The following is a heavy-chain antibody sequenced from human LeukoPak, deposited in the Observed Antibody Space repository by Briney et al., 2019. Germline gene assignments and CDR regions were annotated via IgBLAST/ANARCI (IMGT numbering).Heavy chain of an antibody. CDR3: ASPGVGASSSDFDY. J-gene: IGHJ4*02. D-gene: IGHD1-26*01. CDR1: GGSISSYY. Sequence: SETLSLTCTVSGGSISSYYWSWVRQPPGKGLEWIGYIYYSGTTNYNPSLKSRVTISVDTSKNQFSLKLRFVTAADTAVYYCASPGVGASSSDFDYWGQGTLVTVSS. V-gene: IGHV4-59*08. CDR2: IYYSGTT.